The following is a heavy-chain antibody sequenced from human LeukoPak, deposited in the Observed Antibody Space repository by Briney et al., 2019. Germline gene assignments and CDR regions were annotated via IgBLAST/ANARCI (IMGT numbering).Heavy chain of an antibody. CDR3: AEGYVGI. J-gene: IGHJ3*02. CDR1: GGSISSSSYY. V-gene: IGHV4-39*07. Sequence: SETLSLTCTVSGGSISSSSYYWGWIRQPPGKGLEWIGEINHSGSTNYSPSLKSRVTISVDTSKNQFSLKLSSVTAADTAVYYCAEGYVGIWGQGTMVTVSS. D-gene: IGHD5-18*01. CDR2: INHSGST.